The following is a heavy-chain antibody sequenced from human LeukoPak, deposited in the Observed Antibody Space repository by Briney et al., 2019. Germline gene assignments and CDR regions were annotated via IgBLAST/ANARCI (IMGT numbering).Heavy chain of an antibody. Sequence: PSETLSLTCAVYGGSFSGYYWSWIRQPPGKGLEWIGEINHSGSTNYNPSLKSRVTISVDTSKNQFSLKLSSVTAADTAVYYCARKRSPRPYDAFDIWGKGTMVTVSS. CDR2: INHSGST. V-gene: IGHV4-34*01. CDR3: ARKRSPRPYDAFDI. J-gene: IGHJ3*02. CDR1: GGSFSGYY.